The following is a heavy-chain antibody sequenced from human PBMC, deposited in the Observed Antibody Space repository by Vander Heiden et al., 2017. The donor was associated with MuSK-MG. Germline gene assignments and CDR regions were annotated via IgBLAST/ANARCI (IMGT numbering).Heavy chain of an antibody. CDR3: AIVGRGTGSGVFDL. V-gene: IGHV3-7*01. CDR2: IKQDGSEK. J-gene: IGHJ3*01. Sequence: EMQLVESGGGLVQPGGSLRLSCAASGFTFSFYWMTWVRQAPGKGLEWVANIKQDGSEKYWVDSVKGRFTISRDNAKNALYLQMNRMRAEDTALFYCAIVGRGTGSGVFDLWGQGTMVTVSS. CDR1: GFTFSFYW. D-gene: IGHD3-10*01.